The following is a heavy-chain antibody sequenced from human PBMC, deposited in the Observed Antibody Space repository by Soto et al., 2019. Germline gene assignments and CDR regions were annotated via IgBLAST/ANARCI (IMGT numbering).Heavy chain of an antibody. CDR3: AGGTDGKTVPY. V-gene: IGHV4-61*03. Sequence: QVQLQESGPGLVKSSETLSLTCTVSGGSVSSEHYYWNWIRQAPGKGLEWIGYFFYTGSTNYNPPPQSRPTMAVDLSKDPFSLKLSTVTAADTAVYYCAGGTDGKTVPYWGQGTLVTVSS. J-gene: IGHJ4*02. CDR2: FFYTGST. CDR1: GGSVSSEHYY. D-gene: IGHD1-26*01.